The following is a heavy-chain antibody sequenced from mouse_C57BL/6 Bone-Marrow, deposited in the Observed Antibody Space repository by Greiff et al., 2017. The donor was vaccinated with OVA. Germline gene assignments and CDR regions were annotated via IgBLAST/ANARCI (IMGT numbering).Heavy chain of an antibody. Sequence: VQLQQSGAELVRPGASVKLSCTASGFNIKDYYMHWVKQRPEQGLEWIGRIDPEDGDTEYAPKFQGKATMTADTSSNTAYLQLSSLTSEDTAVYYCTCYYGSSDLDYWGQGTTLTVSS. J-gene: IGHJ2*01. CDR3: TCYYGSSDLDY. CDR2: IDPEDGDT. CDR1: GFNIKDYY. D-gene: IGHD1-1*01. V-gene: IGHV14-1*01.